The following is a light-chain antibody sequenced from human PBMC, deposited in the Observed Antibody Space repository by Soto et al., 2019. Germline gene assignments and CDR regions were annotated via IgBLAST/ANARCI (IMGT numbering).Light chain of an antibody. CDR3: QQYSDWPYT. CDR2: GAS. V-gene: IGKV3-15*01. J-gene: IGKJ2*01. Sequence: EIVMTQSPATLSVSPGERATLSCGASQSVSSTLAWYQQKPGHSPRLLIYGASTSATGVPARFSGSGSGTEFTLAISSLQSEDFAVYYCQQYSDWPYTFGQGTKLEIK. CDR1: QSVSST.